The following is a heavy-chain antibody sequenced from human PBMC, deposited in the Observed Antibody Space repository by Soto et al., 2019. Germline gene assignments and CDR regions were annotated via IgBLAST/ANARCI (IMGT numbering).Heavy chain of an antibody. V-gene: IGHV3-33*01. J-gene: IGHJ6*02. CDR1: GFTFSSYG. CDR3: ARDHHCSSTSCYAPRYYYGMDV. CDR2: IWYDGSNK. Sequence: QVQLVESGGGVVQPGRSLRLSCAASGFTFSSYGMHWVRQAPGKGLEWVAVIWYDGSNKYYADSVKGRFTISRDNSKNTLYLQMNSLRAEDTAVYYCARDHHCSSTSCYAPRYYYGMDVWGQGTTVTVSS. D-gene: IGHD2-2*01.